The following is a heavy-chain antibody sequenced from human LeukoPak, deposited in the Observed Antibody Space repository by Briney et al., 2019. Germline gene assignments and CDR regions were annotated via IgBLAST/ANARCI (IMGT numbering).Heavy chain of an antibody. D-gene: IGHD5-24*01. Sequence: GGSLRLSCAASGFTFSNSAMNWVRQAPGKGLEWVSSINNVGSHIYYADSVKGRFTISRDNAKNSLYLQMNSLRAEDTAVYYCASPGGGYKYVGYWGQGTLVTVSS. CDR2: INNVGSHI. CDR1: GFTFSNSA. J-gene: IGHJ4*02. CDR3: ASPGGGYKYVGY. V-gene: IGHV3-21*01.